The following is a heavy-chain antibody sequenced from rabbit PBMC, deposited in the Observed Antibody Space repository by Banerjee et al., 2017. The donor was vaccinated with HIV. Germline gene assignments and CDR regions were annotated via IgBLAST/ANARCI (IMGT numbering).Heavy chain of an antibody. CDR3: ARELACVIGWNFGL. J-gene: IGHJ4*01. CDR2: INTSSGNT. D-gene: IGHD1-1*01. Sequence: QSLEESGGDLVKPEGSLTLTCTASGFSFSNKYVMCWVRQAPGKGLEWIACINTSSGNTVYPKWAKSRFPISKTPATTVTLQMTSLTAPDTAPYFCARELACVIGWNFGLWGQGTLVTVS. CDR1: GFSFSNKYV. V-gene: IGHV1S40*01.